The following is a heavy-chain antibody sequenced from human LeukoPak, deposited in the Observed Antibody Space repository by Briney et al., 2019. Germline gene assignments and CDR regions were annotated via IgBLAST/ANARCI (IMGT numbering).Heavy chain of an antibody. D-gene: IGHD3-3*01. CDR1: GFTVSSNY. CDR2: IYSGGST. CDR3: AKGITYYDFWSGYAFDY. V-gene: IGHV3-53*05. Sequence: PGGSLRLSCAASGFTVSSNYMSWVRQAPGKGLEWVSVIYSGGSTYYADSVKGRFTISRDNAKNSLYLQMNSLRAEDTALYYCAKGITYYDFWSGYAFDYWGQGTLVTVSS. J-gene: IGHJ4*02.